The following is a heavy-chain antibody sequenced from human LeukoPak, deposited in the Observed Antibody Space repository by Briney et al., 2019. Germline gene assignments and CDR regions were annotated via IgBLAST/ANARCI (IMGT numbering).Heavy chain of an antibody. CDR3: ARGQSGGYCTNGVCYMGWFDP. V-gene: IGHV4-59*01. CDR2: IYYSGST. Sequence: SETLSLTCTVSGGSISSYYWSWIRQPPGKGLEWIGYIYYSGSTNYNPSLKSRVTISVDTSKNQFSLKLSSATAADTAVYYCARGQSGGYCTNGVCYMGWFDPWGQGTLVTVSS. CDR1: GGSISSYY. J-gene: IGHJ5*02. D-gene: IGHD2-8*01.